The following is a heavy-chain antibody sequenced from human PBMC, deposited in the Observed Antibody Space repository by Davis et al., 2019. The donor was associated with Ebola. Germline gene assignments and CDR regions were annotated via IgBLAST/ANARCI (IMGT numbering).Heavy chain of an antibody. CDR3: AGPYLQASNY. Sequence: GESLKISCVASGFTFSDSGMHWIRQTPGKGLEWVAFIRYDGTNKYYADSVKGRFTISRDNAKNTLYLQMDSLRAEDTAVYYCAGPYLQASNYWGQGALVTVSS. J-gene: IGHJ4*02. D-gene: IGHD2/OR15-2a*01. CDR1: GFTFSDSG. CDR2: IRYDGTNK. V-gene: IGHV3-30*02.